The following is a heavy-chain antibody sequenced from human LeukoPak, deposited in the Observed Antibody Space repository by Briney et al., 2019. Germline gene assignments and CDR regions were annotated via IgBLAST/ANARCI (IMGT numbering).Heavy chain of an antibody. CDR3: ARDLSHRYYHRTGYAFDY. J-gene: IGHJ4*02. D-gene: IGHD3/OR15-3a*01. CDR1: GYIFTSYS. Sequence: ASVKVSCKASGYIFTSYSMHRVRRAPGQGLEWMGIINTSGGTTNYAQKFQGRVTMSRDTSTSTVYMDLSSLRSEDTAMYYCARDLSHRYYHRTGYAFDYWGQGTLVTVSS. V-gene: IGHV1-46*01. CDR2: INTSGGTT.